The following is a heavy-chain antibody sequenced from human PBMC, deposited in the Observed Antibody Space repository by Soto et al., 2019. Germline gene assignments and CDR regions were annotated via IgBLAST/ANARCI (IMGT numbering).Heavy chain of an antibody. CDR1: GYTFTSYD. D-gene: IGHD3-22*01. J-gene: IGHJ4*02. Sequence: QVQLVQSGAEVKKPGASVKVSCKASGYTFTSYDINWVRQATGQGLEWMGWMNPNSGNTGYAQKFQDRVTMTRNTSISTAYMELSSLRSEDTAVYYCARAVHYYYDSSGYYYGVFYFDYWGQGTLVTVSS. CDR3: ARAVHYYYDSSGYYYGVFYFDY. V-gene: IGHV1-8*01. CDR2: MNPNSGNT.